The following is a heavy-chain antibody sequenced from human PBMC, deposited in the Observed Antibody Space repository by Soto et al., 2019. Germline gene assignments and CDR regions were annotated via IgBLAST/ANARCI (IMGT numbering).Heavy chain of an antibody. Sequence: QVQLQESGPGLVKPSGTLSLTCAVSGASIISSNWWSWVRQPPGEGLEWIGGIVHSGTTNYSPSLTSRATLPRHNSRTQFPLNLFTVTSAATTVYYWARLGPAATTLTTGAGFDFWGQGTMVTVSS. CDR1: GASIISSNW. D-gene: IGHD5-12*01. CDR3: ARLGPAATTLTTGAGFDF. CDR2: IVHSGTT. J-gene: IGHJ3*01. V-gene: IGHV4-4*02.